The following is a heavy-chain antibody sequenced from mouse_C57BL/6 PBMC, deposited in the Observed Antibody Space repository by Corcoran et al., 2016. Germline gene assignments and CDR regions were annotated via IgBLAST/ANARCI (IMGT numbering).Heavy chain of an antibody. J-gene: IGHJ4*01. D-gene: IGHD1-2*01. CDR1: GYTFTDYY. Sequence: EVQLQQSGPELVKPGASVKISCKASGYTFTDYYMNWVKQSHGKSLDWIGDINPNNGGTSYNQKFKGKATLTVDKSSSTAYMELRSLTSEDSAVYYCARWDSLRLTQGYAMDYWGQGTSVTVSS. CDR2: INPNNGGT. CDR3: ARWDSLRLTQGYAMDY. V-gene: IGHV1-26*01.